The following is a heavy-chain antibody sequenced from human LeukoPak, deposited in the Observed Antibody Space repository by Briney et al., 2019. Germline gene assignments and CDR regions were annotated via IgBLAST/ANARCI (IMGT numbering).Heavy chain of an antibody. CDR1: GGSFSGYY. V-gene: IGHV4-34*01. Sequence: SETLSLTCAVYGGSFSGYYWSWIRQPPGKGLESIGNIYYTGRTFYNPSLKSRVTISVDTSKNQFSLKLSSMTAADTAVYYCARHSPLVRGVDFWGQGTLVTVSS. CDR3: ARHSPLVRGVDF. J-gene: IGHJ4*02. D-gene: IGHD3-10*01. CDR2: IYYTGRT.